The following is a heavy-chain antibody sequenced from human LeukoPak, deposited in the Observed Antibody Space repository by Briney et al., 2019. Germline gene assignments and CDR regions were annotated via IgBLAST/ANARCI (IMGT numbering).Heavy chain of an antibody. D-gene: IGHD6-19*01. CDR3: ARTAVAGIDY. J-gene: IGHJ4*02. CDR1: GGSISSYY. CDR2: IYYSGST. V-gene: IGHV4-59*01. Sequence: SEILSLTCTVSGGSISSYYWSWIRQPPGKGLGWIGYIYYSGSTNYNPSLKSRVTISVDTSKNQFSLKLSSVTAADTAVYYCARTAVAGIDYWGQGTLVTVSS.